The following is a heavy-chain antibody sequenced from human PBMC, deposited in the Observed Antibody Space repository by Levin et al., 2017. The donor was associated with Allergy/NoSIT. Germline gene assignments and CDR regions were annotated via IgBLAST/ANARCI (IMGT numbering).Heavy chain of an antibody. D-gene: IGHD3-22*01. V-gene: IGHV3-30*04. CDR1: GFTFSSYA. Sequence: GESLKISCAASGFTFSSYAMHWVRQAPGKGLEWVAVISYDGSNKYYADSVKGRFTISRDNSKNTLYLQMNSLRAEDTAVYYCARDSPYYYDSSGLGAFDIWGQGTMVTVSS. CDR3: ARDSPYYYDSSGLGAFDI. CDR2: ISYDGSNK. J-gene: IGHJ3*02.